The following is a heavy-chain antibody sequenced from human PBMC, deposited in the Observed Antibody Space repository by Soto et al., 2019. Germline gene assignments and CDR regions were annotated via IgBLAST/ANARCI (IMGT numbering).Heavy chain of an antibody. CDR3: DKVQLESAMNGAVHY. Sequence: QVQLVESGGGVVQPGRSLRLSCAASGFTFSSYGMHWVRQAPGKGLEWVAVISYDGSNKYYAESMKGRFTITRDNSKNTQYVPMNSRRAKNTAVYYCDKVQLESAMNGAVHYWGQGILVTVSS. J-gene: IGHJ4*02. CDR1: GFTFSSYG. V-gene: IGHV3-30*18. CDR2: ISYDGSNK. D-gene: IGHD2-2*01.